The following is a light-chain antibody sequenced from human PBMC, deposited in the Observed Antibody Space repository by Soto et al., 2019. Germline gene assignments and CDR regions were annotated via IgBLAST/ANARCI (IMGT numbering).Light chain of an antibody. J-gene: IGKJ4*01. CDR1: QAIRSD. CDR2: TAS. Sequence: AIQMTQSPSSLSASIGDRVTITCRASQAIRSDLGWYQQKPGKAPKVLIYTASNWQSGVPSRFSGSGSGTDFTLTISSLQPEDFATYYCLQDNNFPLTFGGGTKVEMK. V-gene: IGKV1-6*01. CDR3: LQDNNFPLT.